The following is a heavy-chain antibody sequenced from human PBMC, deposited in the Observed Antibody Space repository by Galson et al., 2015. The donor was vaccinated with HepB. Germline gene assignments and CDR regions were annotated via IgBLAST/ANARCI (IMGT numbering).Heavy chain of an antibody. J-gene: IGHJ6*02. CDR3: ARGYDFWSGPREYYYYGMDV. D-gene: IGHD3-3*01. CDR1: GGTFSSYA. Sequence: SVKVSCKASGGTFSSYAISWVRQAPGQGLEWMGGIIPIFGTANYAQKFQGRVTITADKSTSTAYMELSSLRSEDTAVYYCARGYDFWSGPREYYYYGMDVWGQGTTVTVSS. CDR2: IIPIFGTA. V-gene: IGHV1-69*06.